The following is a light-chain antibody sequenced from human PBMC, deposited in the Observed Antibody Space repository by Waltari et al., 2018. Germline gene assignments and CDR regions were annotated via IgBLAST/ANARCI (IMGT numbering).Light chain of an antibody. J-gene: IGKJ1*01. Sequence: EVVLTQSPDTLSLSPGERATLSCRASESIRNNYLAWYQQKHGQTPRLLIYGAFNRAAGIPDRFSGSGSGTDVTLIISRLEPEDFAVYYCQQYGVSSWTFGQGTRVEMK. CDR2: GAF. CDR3: QQYGVSSWT. CDR1: ESIRNNY. V-gene: IGKV3-20*01.